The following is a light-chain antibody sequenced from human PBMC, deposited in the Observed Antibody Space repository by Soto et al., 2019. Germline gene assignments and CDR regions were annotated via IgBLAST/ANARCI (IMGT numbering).Light chain of an antibody. Sequence: DIQMTQSPSSLSASVGDRVTITCRASQSISSYLNWYQQRPGKAPKLLISAASSLQSGLPSRFSGSGSGTDFTLTISSLQPEDFATYYCQQSYSTPPITFGQGTRLEIK. CDR1: QSISSY. V-gene: IGKV1-39*01. CDR2: AAS. CDR3: QQSYSTPPIT. J-gene: IGKJ5*01.